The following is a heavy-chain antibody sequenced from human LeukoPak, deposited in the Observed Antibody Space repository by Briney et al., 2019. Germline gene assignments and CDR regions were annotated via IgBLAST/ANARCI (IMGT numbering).Heavy chain of an antibody. V-gene: IGHV4-39*07. CDR3: ARVHSSSPTEYYFDY. Sequence: PSETLSLTCTVSGGSISSSSYYWGWIRQPPGKGLEWIGSIYYSGSTYYNPSLKSRVTISVDTSKNQFSLKLSSVTAADTAVYYCARVHSSSPTEYYFDYWGQGTLVTVSS. CDR1: GGSISSSSYY. J-gene: IGHJ4*02. D-gene: IGHD6-6*01. CDR2: IYYSGST.